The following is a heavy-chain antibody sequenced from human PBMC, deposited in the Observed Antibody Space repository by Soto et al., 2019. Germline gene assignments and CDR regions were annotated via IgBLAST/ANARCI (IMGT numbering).Heavy chain of an antibody. J-gene: IGHJ4*02. Sequence: ASVKVSCKASGYTFTGYAMHWVRQAPGQRLEWMGWINAGNGNTKYSKKKQGRVTITRDKSASTAYMEMSSLRSEDTALYYCARAVAVAADFDYWGQGTLVTVSS. CDR3: ARAVAVAADFDY. D-gene: IGHD6-19*01. V-gene: IGHV1-3*01. CDR1: GYTFTGYA. CDR2: INAGNGNT.